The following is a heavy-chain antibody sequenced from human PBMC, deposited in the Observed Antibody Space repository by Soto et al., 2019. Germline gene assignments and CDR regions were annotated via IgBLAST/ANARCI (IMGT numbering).Heavy chain of an antibody. CDR1: GGSFSFYY. J-gene: IGHJ4*02. D-gene: IGHD3-22*01. CDR2: INHSGST. Sequence: QVQLHQWGAGLLKPSETLSLTCAVSGGSFSFYYWSWIRQPPGKELEWDGEINHSGSTNYNSSLKSRVTISVDTSKNQFSRKLSSVTAADTGVYYCATTFYDSSGYYLFYFACWGQGTLVPVSS. V-gene: IGHV4-34*01. CDR3: ATTFYDSSGYYLFYFAC.